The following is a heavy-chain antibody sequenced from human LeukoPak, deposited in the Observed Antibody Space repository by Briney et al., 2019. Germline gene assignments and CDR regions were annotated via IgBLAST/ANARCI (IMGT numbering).Heavy chain of an antibody. J-gene: IGHJ1*01. CDR3: ARVSTATVTTEH. CDR1: GGSVSSGSYY. D-gene: IGHD4-11*01. V-gene: IGHV4-61*01. Sequence: PSETLSLTCTVSGGSVSSGSYYWSWIRQPPGKGLEWIGYIYYSGSTNYNPSLKSRVTISVDTSKNQFSLKLSSVTAADTAVYYCARVSTATVTTEHWGQGTLVTVSS. CDR2: IYYSGST.